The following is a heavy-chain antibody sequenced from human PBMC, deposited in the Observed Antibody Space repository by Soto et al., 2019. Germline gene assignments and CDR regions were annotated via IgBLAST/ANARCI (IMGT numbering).Heavy chain of an antibody. J-gene: IGHJ6*02. D-gene: IGHD3-10*01. CDR3: ARGLREVVRGGSSGMDV. CDR1: GFTFTNYD. V-gene: IGHV3-13*01. CDR2: IGTAGDT. Sequence: PGGSLRLSCAGSGFTFTNYDIHWVRQAPGKGLEWVSGIGTAGDTYYPGSVKGRFTISRENAKKSLYLQMNNLRDGDTAVYYCARGLREVVRGGSSGMDVWGQGTTVTVSS.